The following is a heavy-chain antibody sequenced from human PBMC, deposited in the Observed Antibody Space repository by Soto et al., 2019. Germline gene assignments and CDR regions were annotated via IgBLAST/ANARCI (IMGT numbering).Heavy chain of an antibody. CDR2: IYHSGST. J-gene: IGHJ4*02. CDR3: ARSDYGDSESGDY. D-gene: IGHD4-17*01. CDR1: GGYISSSNW. V-gene: IGHV4-4*02. Sequence: QVQLQESGPGLVKPSGTLSLTCAVSGGYISSSNWWSWVRQPPGKGLEWIGEIYHSGSTNYNPSLKSRVTISVHKSKNQFSLNLSSVTAADTAVYYWARSDYGDSESGDYWGQGTLVTVSS.